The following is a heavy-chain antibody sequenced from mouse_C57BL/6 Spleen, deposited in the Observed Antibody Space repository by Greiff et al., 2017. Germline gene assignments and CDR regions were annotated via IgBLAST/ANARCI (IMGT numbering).Heavy chain of an antibody. J-gene: IGHJ3*01. CDR3: ARSWGYDSGWAY. D-gene: IGHD2-4*01. CDR1: GYTFTDYN. Sequence: EVQLQQSGPELVKPGASVKIPCKASGYTFTDYNMDWVKQSHGKSLEWIGDINPNNGGTIYNQKFKGKATLTVDKSSSTAYMELRSLTSEDTAVYYCARSWGYDSGWAYWGQGTLVTVSA. V-gene: IGHV1-18*01. CDR2: INPNNGGT.